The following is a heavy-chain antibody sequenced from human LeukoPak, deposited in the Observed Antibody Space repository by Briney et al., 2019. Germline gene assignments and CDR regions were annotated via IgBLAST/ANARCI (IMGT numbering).Heavy chain of an antibody. CDR3: ATGSVGSNYFRGHPYYGMDV. CDR1: GYTLTELS. V-gene: IGHV1-24*01. J-gene: IGHJ6*02. Sequence: ASVTVSFKVSGYTLTELSMHWVRQAPGKGLEWMGGFDPEDGETIYAQKFQGRVTMTEDTSTDTAYMELSSLRSEDTAVYYCATGSVGSNYFRGHPYYGMDVWGQGTTVTVSS. D-gene: IGHD2/OR15-2a*01. CDR2: FDPEDGET.